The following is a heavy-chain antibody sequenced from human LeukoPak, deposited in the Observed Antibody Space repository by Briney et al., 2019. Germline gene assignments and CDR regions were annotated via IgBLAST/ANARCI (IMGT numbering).Heavy chain of an antibody. CDR1: GFTFSSYS. V-gene: IGHV3-21*01. D-gene: IGHD4-17*01. CDR3: ARAIRTTAEYYFDF. J-gene: IGHJ4*02. CDR2: ISSSSSYI. Sequence: GGSLRLSCAASGFTFSSYSMNWVRQAPGKGLEWVSSISSSSSYIYYADSVKGRFTISRDNAKNSLYLQMNSLRAEDTAVYYCARAIRTTAEYYFDFWGQGTLVTVSS.